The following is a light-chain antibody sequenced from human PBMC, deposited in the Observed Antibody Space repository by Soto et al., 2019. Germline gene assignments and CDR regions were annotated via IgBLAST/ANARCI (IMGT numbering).Light chain of an antibody. Sequence: QSALTQPASVSGSLGQSITISCTGTSSDVGAYNYVSWYQQQPGKAPRLMIYEATNRPSGVSNRFSGYKSGNRAFLTISGLQPEDEGDYYCSSYTTSSTLVFGAGTKLTVL. CDR3: SSYTTSSTLV. J-gene: IGLJ2*01. V-gene: IGLV2-14*01. CDR1: SSDVGAYNY. CDR2: EAT.